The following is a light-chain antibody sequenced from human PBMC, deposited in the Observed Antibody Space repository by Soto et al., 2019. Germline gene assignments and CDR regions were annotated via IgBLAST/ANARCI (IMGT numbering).Light chain of an antibody. J-gene: IGKJ1*01. CDR2: DVS. V-gene: IGKV1-5*01. CDR3: QQYNTFWT. Sequence: DIQMTQSPSTLSASVGDRVTITCRASQTISSWSAWYQQKPGRAPKLLIYDVSTLGSGVPSRFSGSGSGTDFTLTSSSLQPDDFATYYCQQYNTFWTFGQGTKVDIK. CDR1: QTISSW.